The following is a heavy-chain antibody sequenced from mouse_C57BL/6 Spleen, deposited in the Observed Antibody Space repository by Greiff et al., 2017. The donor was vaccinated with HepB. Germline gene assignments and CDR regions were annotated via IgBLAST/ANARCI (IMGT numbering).Heavy chain of an antibody. D-gene: IGHD2-5*01. V-gene: IGHV1-69*01. Sequence: QVQLQQPGAELVMPGASVKLSCKASGYTFTSYWMHWVKQRPGQGLEWIGEIDPSDSYTNYNQKFKGKSTLTVDKSSSTAYMQLSSLTSEDSAVYYCARSVYSKEDWYFDVWGTGTTVTVSS. CDR3: ARSVYSKEDWYFDV. CDR2: IDPSDSYT. CDR1: GYTFTSYW. J-gene: IGHJ1*03.